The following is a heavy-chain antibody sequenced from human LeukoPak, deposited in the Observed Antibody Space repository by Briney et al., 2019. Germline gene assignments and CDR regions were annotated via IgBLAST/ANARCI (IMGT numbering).Heavy chain of an antibody. Sequence: GGSLRLSCAASVFAFNTYSMKWVRQAPGKGPEWVSLISSTSLYKYYADSAKGRFTISRDNAKNSLYLQMNSLRAEDTAAYYCARVAPGFTCGDSDPRPWYYDLWGRGTLVTVSS. CDR1: VFAFNTYS. D-gene: IGHD2-21*02. V-gene: IGHV3-21*01. CDR2: ISSTSLYK. J-gene: IGHJ2*01. CDR3: ARVAPGFTCGDSDPRPWYYDL.